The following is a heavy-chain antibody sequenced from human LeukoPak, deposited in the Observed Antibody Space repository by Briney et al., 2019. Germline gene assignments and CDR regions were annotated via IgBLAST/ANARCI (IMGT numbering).Heavy chain of an antibody. J-gene: IGHJ4*02. CDR1: GGSISSYY. V-gene: IGHV4-59*08. CDR3: ARHGGGSSTFGY. D-gene: IGHD1-26*01. Sequence: PSDTLSLTCSVSGGSISSYYWSWIRQPPGKGLEWIGYIYYSRSTNYNPSLKSRVTISVDTSKNQFSLKLSSVTAADTAVYYCARHGGGSSTFGYWGQGTLVTVSS. CDR2: IYYSRST.